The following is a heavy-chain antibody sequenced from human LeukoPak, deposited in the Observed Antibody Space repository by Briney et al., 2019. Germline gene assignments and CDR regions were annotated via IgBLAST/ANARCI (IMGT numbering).Heavy chain of an antibody. D-gene: IGHD2-15*01. CDR2: IFHTGYT. CDR3: ARDNRYCIGGYCSNWFDP. J-gene: IGHJ5*02. Sequence: SETLSLTCTVSGYPISMGYFWGWIRQPPGKGLEWIGSIFHTGYTFYDPSFKRRLTISVDTSKNQFSLKLTSVTAADTAVYYCARDNRYCIGGYCSNWFDPWGQGTLVTVSS. CDR1: GYPISMGYF. V-gene: IGHV4-38-2*02.